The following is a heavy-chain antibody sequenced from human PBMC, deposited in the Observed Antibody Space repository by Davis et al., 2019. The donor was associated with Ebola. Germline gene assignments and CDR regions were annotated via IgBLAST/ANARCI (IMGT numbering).Heavy chain of an antibody. CDR3: ARHSSSLYSSGWHDDAFDI. J-gene: IGHJ3*02. V-gene: IGHV4-34*01. CDR1: GGSFSGYY. CDR2: INHCGST. Sequence: SETLSLTCAVYGGSFSGYYWSWTRQPPGTGLEWIGEINHCGSTNYNPSLKSRVTISVDTSKHQFSLKLSSVTAADTAVYYCARHSSSLYSSGWHDDAFDIWGQGTMVTVSS. D-gene: IGHD6-19*01.